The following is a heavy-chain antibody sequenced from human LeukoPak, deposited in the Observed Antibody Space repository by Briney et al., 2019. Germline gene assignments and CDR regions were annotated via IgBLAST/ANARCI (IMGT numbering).Heavy chain of an antibody. CDR1: GGSFSGYY. CDR3: ARHPGWYDSGVDY. V-gene: IGHV4-34*01. Sequence: SETLSLTCAVYGGSFSGYYWSWIRQPPGKGLEWIGEINHSGSTNYNPSLKSRVTISVDTSKNQFSLKLSSVTAADTAVYYCARHPGWYDSGVDYWGQGTLVTVSS. J-gene: IGHJ4*02. D-gene: IGHD6-19*01. CDR2: INHSGST.